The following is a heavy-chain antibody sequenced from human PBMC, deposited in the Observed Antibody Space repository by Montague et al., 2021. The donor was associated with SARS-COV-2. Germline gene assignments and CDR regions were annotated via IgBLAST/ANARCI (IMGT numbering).Heavy chain of an antibody. CDR3: ASPTYYYDSSGSDAFDI. J-gene: IGHJ3*02. CDR2: IYYSGST. CDR1: GGSISSSSYY. Sequence: SETPSLTCTVSGGSISSSSYYWGWIRQPPGKGLEWIGSIYYSGSTYYNPSLKSRVTISVDTSKNQFSLKLSSVAAADTAVYYCASPTYYYDSSGSDAFDIWGQGTMVTVPS. V-gene: IGHV4-39*01. D-gene: IGHD3-22*01.